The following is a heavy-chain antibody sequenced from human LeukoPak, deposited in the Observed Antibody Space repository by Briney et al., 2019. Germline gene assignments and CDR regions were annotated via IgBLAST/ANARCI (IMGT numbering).Heavy chain of an antibody. D-gene: IGHD4-17*01. CDR3: AREDPQTTVPEGLDV. CDR1: GGSIGSYY. Sequence: SEALSLTCAVSGGSIGSYYWSWLRQPPGRGLEWIGYIYYSGTTNYNPSLKSRVTISVDTSKNQFSLKLTSVTAADTAIYYCAREDPQTTVPEGLDVWGQGSTVTVSS. J-gene: IGHJ6*02. V-gene: IGHV4-59*01. CDR2: IYYSGTT.